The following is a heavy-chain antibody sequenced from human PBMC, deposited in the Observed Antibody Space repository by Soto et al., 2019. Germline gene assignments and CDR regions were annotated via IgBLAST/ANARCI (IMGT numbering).Heavy chain of an antibody. CDR2: ISGSGGST. J-gene: IGHJ4*02. CDR3: AKPWDSSSWSREHYYDY. Sequence: EVQLLESGGGLVQPGGSLRLSCAASGFTFSSYAMSWVRQAPGKGLEWVSAISGSGGSTYYADSVKGRFTISRDNSKNTLYLQMNSLRAEDTAVYYCAKPWDSSSWSREHYYDYWGQGTLVTVSS. V-gene: IGHV3-23*01. CDR1: GFTFSSYA. D-gene: IGHD6-13*01.